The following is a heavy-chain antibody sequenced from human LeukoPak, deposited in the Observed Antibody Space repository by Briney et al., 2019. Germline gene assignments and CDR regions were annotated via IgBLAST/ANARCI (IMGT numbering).Heavy chain of an antibody. CDR3: ARIIIYDNVSP. CDR1: GDSIGTSGYY. D-gene: IGHD3-16*01. J-gene: IGHJ5*02. CDR2: ISYSGST. V-gene: IGHV4-39*02. Sequence: SETLSLTCTASGDSIGTSGYYWGWIRQPPGKGLEWIGSISYSGSTYYNPSLKSRVTISVDTSKTHFSLKLISLTAADTAVYYCARIIIYDNVSPWGRGTLVTVSS.